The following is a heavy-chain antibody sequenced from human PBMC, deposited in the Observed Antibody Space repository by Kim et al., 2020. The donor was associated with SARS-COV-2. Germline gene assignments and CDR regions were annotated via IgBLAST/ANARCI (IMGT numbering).Heavy chain of an antibody. J-gene: IGHJ4*02. CDR3: AKDIWDNQQLVIFDY. V-gene: IGHV3-23*01. D-gene: IGHD6-13*01. CDR2: ISGSGGST. CDR1: GFTFSSYA. Sequence: GGSLRLSCAASGFTFSSYAMSWVRQAPGKGLEWVSAISGSGGSTYYADSVKGRFTISRDNSKNTLYLQMNSLRAEDTDVYYCAKDIWDNQQLVIFDYWGQGTLVTVSS.